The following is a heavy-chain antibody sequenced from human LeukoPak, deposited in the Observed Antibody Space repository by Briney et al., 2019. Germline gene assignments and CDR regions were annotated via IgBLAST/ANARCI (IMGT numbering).Heavy chain of an antibody. Sequence: GGSLRLSCAAFGFTFSSYSMNWVRQAPGKGLEWVSSISSSSSYIYYADSVKGRFTISRDNAKNSLYLQMNSLRAEDTAVYYCVLSGGGTYYYFDYWGQGTLVTVSS. D-gene: IGHD3-16*01. CDR1: GFTFSSYS. CDR2: ISSSSSYI. CDR3: VLSGGGTYYYFDY. V-gene: IGHV3-21*01. J-gene: IGHJ4*02.